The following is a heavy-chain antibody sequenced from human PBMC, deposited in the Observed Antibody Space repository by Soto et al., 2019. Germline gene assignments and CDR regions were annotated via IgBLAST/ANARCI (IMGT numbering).Heavy chain of an antibody. J-gene: IGHJ5*02. V-gene: IGHV3-11*01. D-gene: IGHD3-10*01. CDR2: ISSSGSLI. Sequence: NPGGSLRLSCAASGFTFSDYYMSWIRQAPGKGLEWVSYISSSGSLIYYADSVKGRFTISRDNAKNSLFLQMNSLRAEDTAVYYCARGTYYYGSGSLPFDPWGQGTQVTVSS. CDR1: GFTFSDYY. CDR3: ARGTYYYGSGSLPFDP.